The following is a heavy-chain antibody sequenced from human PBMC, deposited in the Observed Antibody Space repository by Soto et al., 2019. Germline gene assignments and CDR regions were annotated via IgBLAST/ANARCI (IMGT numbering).Heavy chain of an antibody. CDR1: GFTFNNYA. V-gene: IGHV3-23*01. CDR3: ARELVNSGWTYFDC. D-gene: IGHD6-19*01. Sequence: GGSMRLSCAASGFTFNNYAMSWERQNTGKGLEWVSAISDSGGRTYYSISVKDRFTISSDNSKFSLDLQINSLSAEDTAVYFCARELVNSGWTYFDCWGQGSLVTVSS. J-gene: IGHJ4*02. CDR2: ISDSGGRT.